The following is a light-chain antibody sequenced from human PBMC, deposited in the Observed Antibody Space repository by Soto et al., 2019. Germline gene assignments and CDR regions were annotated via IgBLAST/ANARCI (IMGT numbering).Light chain of an antibody. Sequence: QSVLTQPASVSGSPGQSIAISCTGSSSDVGFYNYISWYQQHPGKVPKLIIYEVTNRPSGVSNRFSGSKSGNTASLTISGLQAEDEADYYCCSYTTSSNRVFGNGTKGTVL. J-gene: IGLJ1*01. CDR2: EVT. CDR3: CSYTTSSNRV. CDR1: SSDVGFYNY. V-gene: IGLV2-14*01.